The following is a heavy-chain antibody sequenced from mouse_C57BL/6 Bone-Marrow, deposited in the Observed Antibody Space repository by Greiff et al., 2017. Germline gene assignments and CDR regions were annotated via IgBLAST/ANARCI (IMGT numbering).Heavy chain of an antibody. CDR3: ARRNSLGDWYFDV. J-gene: IGHJ1*03. CDR2: IWGGGSS. Sequence: VQLVESGPGLVAPSQSLSITCTVSGFSLTSYGVDWVRQPPGKGLEWMGVIWGGGSSHYNSALMSRLSISENNSKNQVFLKRNSLQTDDTAIYYCARRNSLGDWYFDVWGTGTTVTVSS. V-gene: IGHV2-9*01. CDR1: GFSLTSYG. D-gene: IGHD2-1*01.